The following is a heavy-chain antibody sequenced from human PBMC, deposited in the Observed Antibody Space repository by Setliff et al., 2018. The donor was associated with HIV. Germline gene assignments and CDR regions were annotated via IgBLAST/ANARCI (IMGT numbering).Heavy chain of an antibody. V-gene: IGHV4-34*01. CDR2: INHSGST. D-gene: IGHD3-10*01. CDR1: GGSFSGYY. Sequence: SETLSLTCAVYGGSFSGYYWSWIRQPPGKGLEWIGEINHSGSTNYNPSLKSRVTISVDTSKNQFSLKLNSVTAADTAVYYCARGAGYYGSGSSLPLGDWGQGTLVTVSS. CDR3: ARGAGYYGSGSSLPLGD. J-gene: IGHJ4*02.